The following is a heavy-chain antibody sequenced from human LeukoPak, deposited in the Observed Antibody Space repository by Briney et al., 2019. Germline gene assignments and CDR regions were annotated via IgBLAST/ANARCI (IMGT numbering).Heavy chain of an antibody. CDR3: ARDGSIVGATTWFDP. V-gene: IGHV3-30-3*01. CDR2: ISYDGSNK. D-gene: IGHD1-26*01. J-gene: IGHJ5*02. Sequence: PGGSLRLSCAASGFTFSSYAMHWVRQAPGKGLEWVAVISYDGSNKYYADSVKGRFTISRDNSKNTLYLQMNSLRAEDTAVYYCARDGSIVGATTWFDPWAREPWSPSPQ. CDR1: GFTFSSYA.